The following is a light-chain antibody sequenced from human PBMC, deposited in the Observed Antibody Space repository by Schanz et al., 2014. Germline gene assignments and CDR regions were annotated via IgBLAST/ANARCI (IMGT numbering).Light chain of an antibody. CDR2: EVS. V-gene: IGLV2-14*01. CDR1: TSDVGGYNY. J-gene: IGLJ3*02. Sequence: QSALTQPASVSGSPGQSITISCTGTTSDVGGYNYVSWYQQHPGKAPKLMIYEVSKRPSGVPDRFSGSKSGNTASLTISGLQAEDEADYYCSSYTSSSTLGFGGGTKLTVL. CDR3: SSYTSSSTLG.